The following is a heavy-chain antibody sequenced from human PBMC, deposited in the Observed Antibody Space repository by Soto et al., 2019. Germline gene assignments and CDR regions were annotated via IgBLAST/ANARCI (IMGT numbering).Heavy chain of an antibody. J-gene: IGHJ3*02. CDR2: SRNKANSYTT. Sequence: GESMKISCEASGFTFSDHYMDWVRQAPGKGLEWVGRSRNKANSYTTEYAASVKGRFTISRDESKNSLYLQTNSLKTEDTAVYYCARGHKSFDIWGQGTMVTVSS. CDR3: ARGHKSFDI. V-gene: IGHV3-72*01. CDR1: GFTFSDHY.